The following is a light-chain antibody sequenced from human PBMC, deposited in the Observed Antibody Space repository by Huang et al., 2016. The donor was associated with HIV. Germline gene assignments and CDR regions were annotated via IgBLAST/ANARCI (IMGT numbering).Light chain of an antibody. CDR3: QQHYSSPPT. Sequence: DIVMTQSPDSLAVSLGERATINCKSSQSLLYNSNNKNYLAWYQQKPGQPPNLLIYWASSRKSGVPDRFSGSGYETDFTLTISSLQAEDVAVYYCQQHYSSPPTFGQGTKLEIK. CDR2: WAS. CDR1: QSLLYNSNNKNY. J-gene: IGKJ2*01. V-gene: IGKV4-1*01.